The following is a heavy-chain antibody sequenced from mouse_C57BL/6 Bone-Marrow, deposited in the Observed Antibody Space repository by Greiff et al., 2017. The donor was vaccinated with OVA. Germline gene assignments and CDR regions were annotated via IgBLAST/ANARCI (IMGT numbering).Heavy chain of an antibody. CDR1: GYSITSGYY. Sequence: EVKLQESGPGLVKPSQSLSLTCSVTGYSITSGYYWNWIRQFPGNKLEWMGYISYDGSNNYNPSLKNRISITRDTSKNQFFLKLNSVTTEDTATYYCARAHDGYYGFDYWGQGTTLTVSS. J-gene: IGHJ2*01. CDR2: ISYDGSN. V-gene: IGHV3-6*01. D-gene: IGHD2-3*01. CDR3: ARAHDGYYGFDY.